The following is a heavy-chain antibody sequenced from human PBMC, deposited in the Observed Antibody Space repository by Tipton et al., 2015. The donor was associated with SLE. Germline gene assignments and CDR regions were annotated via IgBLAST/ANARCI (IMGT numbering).Heavy chain of an antibody. CDR3: ASQGMDDI. J-gene: IGHJ3*02. V-gene: IGHV4-59*08. CDR1: GDSISTYY. Sequence: TLSLTCTVSGDSISTYYWSWIRQPPGKGLEWIGYIYYSGSTNYNPSLKSRVTISLDTSKNQFSLKLSSVTAADTAVYYCASQGMDDIWGQGTMVTVSS. D-gene: IGHD5-24*01. CDR2: IYYSGST.